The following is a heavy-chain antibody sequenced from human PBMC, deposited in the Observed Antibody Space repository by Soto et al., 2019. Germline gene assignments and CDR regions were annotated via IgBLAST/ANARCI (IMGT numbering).Heavy chain of an antibody. CDR2: IKSKTDGGTT. CDR1: GFTFSNAW. CDR3: TATTQYPLPYYGMDV. V-gene: IGHV3-15*01. J-gene: IGHJ6*02. D-gene: IGHD2-2*01. Sequence: LRLSCAASGFTFSNAWMSWVRQAPGKGLEWVGRIKSKTDGGTTDYAAPVKGRFTISRDDSKNTLYLQMNSLKTEDTAVYYCTATTQYPLPYYGMDVWGQGTTVTVSS.